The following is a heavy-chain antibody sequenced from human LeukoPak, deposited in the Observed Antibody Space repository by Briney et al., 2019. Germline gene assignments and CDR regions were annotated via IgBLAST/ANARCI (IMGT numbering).Heavy chain of an antibody. D-gene: IGHD6-13*01. Sequence: SETLSLTCTVSGGSISSSSYYWGWIRQPPGKGLEWIGSIYYSGSTCYNPSLKSRVTISVDTSKNQFSLKLSSVTAADTAVYYCARLGSSSWYGFYYYGMDVWGQGTTVTVSS. CDR2: IYYSGST. CDR1: GGSISSSSYY. J-gene: IGHJ6*02. V-gene: IGHV4-39*01. CDR3: ARLGSSSWYGFYYYGMDV.